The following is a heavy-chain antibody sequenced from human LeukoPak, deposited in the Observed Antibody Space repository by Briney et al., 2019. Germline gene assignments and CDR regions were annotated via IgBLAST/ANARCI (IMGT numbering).Heavy chain of an antibody. V-gene: IGHV1-2*02. J-gene: IGHJ3*02. Sequence: ASVKVSCKASGYTFTGYYMHWVRQAPGQGLEWMGWINPNSGGTNYAQKFQGRVTMTRDTSISTAYMELSRLRSDDTAVYHCARDHYGSGSDDAFDIWGQGTMVTVSS. CDR3: ARDHYGSGSDDAFDI. CDR2: INPNSGGT. CDR1: GYTFTGYY. D-gene: IGHD3-10*01.